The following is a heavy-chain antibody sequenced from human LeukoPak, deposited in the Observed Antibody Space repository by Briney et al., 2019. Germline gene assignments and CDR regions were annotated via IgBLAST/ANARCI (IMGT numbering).Heavy chain of an antibody. J-gene: IGHJ4*02. Sequence: SETLSLTCTISGDSINGHYWSWIRQPPGKRLEWIGDLHYKGSTNYNLSLKSRVTISVDTSKNHLSLNLTSVLAADTAIYYCARRDTGWNYCDYWGQGILVTVSS. CDR3: ARRDTGWNYCDY. CDR2: LHYKGST. CDR1: GDSINGHY. D-gene: IGHD6-19*01. V-gene: IGHV4-59*08.